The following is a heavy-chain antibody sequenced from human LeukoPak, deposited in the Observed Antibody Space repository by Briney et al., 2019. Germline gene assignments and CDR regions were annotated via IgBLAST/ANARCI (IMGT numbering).Heavy chain of an antibody. CDR2: ISYDGSNK. D-gene: IGHD4-11*01. Sequence: GRSLRLSRAASGFTFSSYGMHWVRQAPGKGLEWVAVISYDGSNKYYADSVKGRFTISRDNSKNTLYLQMNSLRAEDTAVYYYAKDRYGDYSTSGIYYYGMDVWGQGTTVTVSS. V-gene: IGHV3-30*18. J-gene: IGHJ6*02. CDR3: AKDRYGDYSTSGIYYYGMDV. CDR1: GFTFSSYG.